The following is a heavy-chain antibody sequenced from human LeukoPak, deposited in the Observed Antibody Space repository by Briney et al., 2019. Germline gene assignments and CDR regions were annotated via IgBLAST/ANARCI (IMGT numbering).Heavy chain of an antibody. Sequence: PGGSLRLSCAASGFTFSSYWMHWVRQAPGKGLVWVSRINSDGSSTKYADSVKGRFTISRDNAKNTLYVQMNNLRAEDTAVYYCAKDHYYYGSGIYFMHYFDYWGQGTLVTVSS. CDR3: AKDHYYYGSGIYFMHYFDY. CDR1: GFTFSSYW. J-gene: IGHJ4*02. D-gene: IGHD3-10*01. V-gene: IGHV3-74*03. CDR2: INSDGSST.